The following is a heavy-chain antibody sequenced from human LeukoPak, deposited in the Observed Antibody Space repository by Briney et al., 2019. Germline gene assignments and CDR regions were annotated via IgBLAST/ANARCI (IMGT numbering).Heavy chain of an antibody. V-gene: IGHV3-30*02. Sequence: GGSLRLSCAASRFTFSSYGMHWVRQAPGKGLEWVAYIQYDGSNAQYADSVKGRFSISRDSSKNILYLQMNSLRAEDTAVYYCAKDLYGGYDSVGGDFDYWGQGTLVTVSS. CDR2: IQYDGSNA. CDR3: AKDLYGGYDSVGGDFDY. D-gene: IGHD5-12*01. CDR1: RFTFSSYG. J-gene: IGHJ4*02.